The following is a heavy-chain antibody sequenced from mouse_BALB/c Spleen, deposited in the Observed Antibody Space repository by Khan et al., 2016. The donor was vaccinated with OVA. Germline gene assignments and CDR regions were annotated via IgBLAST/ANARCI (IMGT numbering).Heavy chain of an antibody. J-gene: IGHJ2*01. CDR2: IWAGGST. CDR1: GFSLTSYG. D-gene: IGHD1-3*01. Sequence: QMQLEESGPGLVAPSQSLSITCNVSGFSLTSYGVHWVRQPPGKGLEWLGVIWAGGSTNYNSALMYRLSISKDNSKSQVFLKMNSLQTDDTAMNYCARLEDIWGQGTTLTVSS. CDR3: ARLEDI. V-gene: IGHV2-9*02.